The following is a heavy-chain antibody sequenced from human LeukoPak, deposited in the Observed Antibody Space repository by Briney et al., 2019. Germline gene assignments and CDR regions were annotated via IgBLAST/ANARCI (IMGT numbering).Heavy chain of an antibody. CDR3: ARGTPVGAAAGTLDY. J-gene: IGHJ4*02. V-gene: IGHV4-4*07. CDR1: GGSISSYY. CDR2: IYTSGST. D-gene: IGHD6-13*01. Sequence: SETLSLTCTVSGGSISSYYWSWIRQPAGKGLEWIGRIYTSGSTNYSPSLKSRVTMSVDTSKNQFSLKLSSVTAADTAVYYCARGTPVGAAAGTLDYWGQGTLVTVSS.